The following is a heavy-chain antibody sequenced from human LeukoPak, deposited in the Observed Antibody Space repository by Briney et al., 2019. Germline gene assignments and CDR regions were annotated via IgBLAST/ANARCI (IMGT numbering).Heavy chain of an antibody. Sequence: SQTLSLTCTVSGCSISSGDYYWSWIRQPPGKGLEWIGFIYYSGSTYYNPSLKSRVTISIDTSKNQFSLKLSSVTAADTAVYYCTRDRSSGWYGGHDYWGQGTLVTVSS. CDR1: GCSISSGDYY. V-gene: IGHV4-30-4*08. CDR2: IYYSGST. CDR3: TRDRSSGWYGGHDY. J-gene: IGHJ4*02. D-gene: IGHD6-19*01.